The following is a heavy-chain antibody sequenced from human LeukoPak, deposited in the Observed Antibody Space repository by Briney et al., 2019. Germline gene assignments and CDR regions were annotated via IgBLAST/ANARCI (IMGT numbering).Heavy chain of an antibody. V-gene: IGHV5-51*01. Sequence: GESLKISCQGSGYSFTSYWIGWVRQMPGKGLEWMGIIYPGDSDTRYSPSFQGQVTISADKSISTAYLQWSSLKASDTAMYYCARLGCSSTSCYRNWFDPWGQGTLVTVSS. J-gene: IGHJ5*02. CDR2: IYPGDSDT. CDR3: ARLGCSSTSCYRNWFDP. CDR1: GYSFTSYW. D-gene: IGHD2-2*01.